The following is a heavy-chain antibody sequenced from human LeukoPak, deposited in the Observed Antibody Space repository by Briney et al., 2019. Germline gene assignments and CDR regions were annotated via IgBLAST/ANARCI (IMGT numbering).Heavy chain of an antibody. CDR1: GGSISSSSYY. CDR2: IYYSGST. D-gene: IGHD4-11*01. CDR3: ARIENHYSNYAPLIDY. Sequence: SETLSLTCTVSGGSISSSSYYWGWIRQPPGKGLEWIGSIYYSGSTYYNPSLKSRVTISVDTSKNQFSLKLSSVTAADTAVYYCARIENHYSNYAPLIDYGGQGTLVTVSS. J-gene: IGHJ4*02. V-gene: IGHV4-39*01.